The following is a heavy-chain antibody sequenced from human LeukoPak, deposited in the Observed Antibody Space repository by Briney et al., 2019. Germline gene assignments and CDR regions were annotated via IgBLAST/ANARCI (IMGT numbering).Heavy chain of an antibody. J-gene: IGHJ4*02. V-gene: IGHV4-39*07. CDR1: GGSISGSSYY. Sequence: SETLSLTCTVSGGSISGSSYYWGWIRQPPGEGLEWIGSIYYSGSTYYNPSLKSRVTISVDTSKNQFSLKLSPVTAADTAVYYCARVSELLSGDYWGQGTLVTVSS. D-gene: IGHD2-2*01. CDR3: ARVSELLSGDY. CDR2: IYYSGST.